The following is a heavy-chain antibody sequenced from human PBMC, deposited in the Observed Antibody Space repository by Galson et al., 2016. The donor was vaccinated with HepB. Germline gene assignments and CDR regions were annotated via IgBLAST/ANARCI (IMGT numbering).Heavy chain of an antibody. Sequence: SLRLSCAASGFTFSNAWMSRVRQAPGKGLEWVGRIKSNIDGGSTDYAAPVKGRFTISRHESTNMLYLQMSGLKIEDTAVYYCSTAGNGFPFDYWGQGTLVTVSS. D-gene: IGHD3-3*01. CDR3: STAGNGFPFDY. J-gene: IGHJ4*02. CDR2: IKSNIDGGST. CDR1: GFTFSNAW. V-gene: IGHV3-15*01.